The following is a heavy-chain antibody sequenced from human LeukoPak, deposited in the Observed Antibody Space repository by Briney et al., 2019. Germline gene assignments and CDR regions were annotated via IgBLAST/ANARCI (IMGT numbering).Heavy chain of an antibody. CDR3: ARESGWYSTWIDY. CDR2: TIPIFGTA. Sequence: SVKVSCKASGGTFSSYAISWVRQAPGQGLEWMGGTIPIFGTANYAQKFQGRVTITADESTSTAYMELSSLRSEDTAVYYCARESGWYSTWIDYWGQGTLVTVSS. V-gene: IGHV1-69*13. J-gene: IGHJ4*02. CDR1: GGTFSSYA. D-gene: IGHD6-19*01.